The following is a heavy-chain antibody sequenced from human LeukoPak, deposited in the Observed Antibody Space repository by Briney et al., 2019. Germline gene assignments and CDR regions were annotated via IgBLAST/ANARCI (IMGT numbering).Heavy chain of an antibody. D-gene: IGHD4-11*01. CDR1: GFMFPNYV. V-gene: IGHV3-23*01. Sequence: GGSLRLSCAASGFMFPNYVMSWVRQAPGKGLEWVSAISGSGGNTYYADSVKGRFTISRDNSKNTLYLQMNSLRAEDAAVYYCANEYSKGDIWGQGTMVTVSS. CDR3: ANEYSKGDI. CDR2: ISGSGGNT. J-gene: IGHJ3*02.